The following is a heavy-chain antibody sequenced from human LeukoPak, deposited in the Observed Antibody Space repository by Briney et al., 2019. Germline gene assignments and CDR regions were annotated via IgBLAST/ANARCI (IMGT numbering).Heavy chain of an antibody. J-gene: IGHJ4*02. CDR3: AKLPYYDILTGNDY. CDR2: ISGSGGST. D-gene: IGHD3-9*01. CDR1: GFTFSSYG. Sequence: GGSLRLSCAASGFTFSSYGMSWVRQAPGKGLEWVSAISGSGGSTYYADSVRGRFTISRDNPKNTLYLQMNSLRAEDTAVYYCAKLPYYDILTGNDYWGQGTLVTVSS. V-gene: IGHV3-23*01.